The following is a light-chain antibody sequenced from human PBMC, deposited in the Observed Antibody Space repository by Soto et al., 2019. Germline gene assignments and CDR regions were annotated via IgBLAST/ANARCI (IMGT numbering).Light chain of an antibody. CDR2: DAS. Sequence: DSQMTQSPSTLSASVGDRVTITCRASQSVTGWLAWYQQKPGKAPKLLIYDASSLESGVPSRFSGSESGTEFTLTISSLQPDDFATYYCQQYNSYSWTFGQGTKVDIK. CDR3: QQYNSYSWT. V-gene: IGKV1-5*01. J-gene: IGKJ1*01. CDR1: QSVTGW.